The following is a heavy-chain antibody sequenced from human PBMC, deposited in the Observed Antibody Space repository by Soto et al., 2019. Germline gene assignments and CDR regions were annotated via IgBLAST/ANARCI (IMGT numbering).Heavy chain of an antibody. CDR3: ARAVGGPLVCHYFDC. Sequence: ASVKVSCKASGGTFSSYAISWVRQAPGQGLEWMGGIIPIFGTANYAQKFQGRVTITADESTSTAYMELSSLRSEDTAVYYCARAVGGPLVCHYFDCWGQGTLVTVSS. D-gene: IGHD3-16*01. CDR2: IIPIFGTA. J-gene: IGHJ4*02. CDR1: GGTFSSYA. V-gene: IGHV1-69*13.